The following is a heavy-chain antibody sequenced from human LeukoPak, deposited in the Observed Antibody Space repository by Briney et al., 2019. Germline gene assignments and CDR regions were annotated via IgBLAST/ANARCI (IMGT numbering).Heavy chain of an antibody. Sequence: SETLSLICTVSGGSISSGGYYWSWIRQHPGKGLEWIGYIYYSGSTYYNPSLKSRVTISVDTSKNQFSLKLSSVTAADTAVYYCASSYCSGGSCYGHYYYYYYGMDVWGQGTTVTVSS. D-gene: IGHD2-15*01. J-gene: IGHJ6*02. CDR1: GGSISSGGYY. V-gene: IGHV4-31*03. CDR3: ASSYCSGGSCYGHYYYYYYGMDV. CDR2: IYYSGST.